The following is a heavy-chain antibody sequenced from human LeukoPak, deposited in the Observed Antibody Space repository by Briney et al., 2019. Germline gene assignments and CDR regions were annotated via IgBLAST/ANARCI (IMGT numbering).Heavy chain of an antibody. CDR3: ARDYFRGSHDY. Sequence: ASVKVSCKASGYTFTSYALHWVRQAPGQRLEWMGWINIGNGNTKYSQKFQGRVTITRDTSASTAYMELSSLRSEDTTVYFCARDYFRGSHDYWGQGTLVTVSS. CDR1: GYTFTSYA. D-gene: IGHD1-26*01. V-gene: IGHV1-3*04. J-gene: IGHJ4*02. CDR2: INIGNGNT.